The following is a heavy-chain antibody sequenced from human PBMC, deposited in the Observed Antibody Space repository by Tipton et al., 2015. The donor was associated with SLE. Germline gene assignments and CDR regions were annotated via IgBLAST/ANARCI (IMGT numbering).Heavy chain of an antibody. Sequence: TLSLTCTVSGGSISSSSYHWAWIRQPPGKGLEWIGYIYYSGSTNYNPSLKSRVTISVDTSKNQFSLKLPSVTTADTAVYYCGRGATTWRGAIYGMDVWGQGTTVTVSS. CDR2: IYYSGST. J-gene: IGHJ6*02. CDR3: GRGATTWRGAIYGMDV. D-gene: IGHD1-1*01. V-gene: IGHV4-61*05. CDR1: GGSISSSSYH.